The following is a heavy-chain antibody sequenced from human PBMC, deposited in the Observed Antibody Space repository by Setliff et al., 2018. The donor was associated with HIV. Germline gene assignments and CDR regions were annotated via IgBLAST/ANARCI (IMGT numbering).Heavy chain of an antibody. J-gene: IGHJ5*02. CDR3: ARSFSGIHYWFDP. CDR1: GYTFTKYY. D-gene: IGHD2-15*01. Sequence: ASVKVSCKASGYTFTKYYIHWVRQAPGQGLEWMGWINPNSGGTNYARKFQGRVTMTRDTSISTAYMEMSRLVSDDTDVYYCARSFSGIHYWFDPWGQGTQVTVSS. V-gene: IGHV1-2*02. CDR2: INPNSGGT.